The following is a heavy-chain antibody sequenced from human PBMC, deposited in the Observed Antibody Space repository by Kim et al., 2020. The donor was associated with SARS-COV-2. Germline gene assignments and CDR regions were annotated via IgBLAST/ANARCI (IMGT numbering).Heavy chain of an antibody. J-gene: IGHJ6*02. CDR1: GFTFSSYS. CDR2: ISSSSSYI. Sequence: GGSLRLSCAASGFTFSSYSMNWVRQAPGKGLEWVSSISSSSSYIYYADSVKGRFTISRDNAKNSLYLQMNSLRAEDTAVYYCARDGFPGQLARPYGMDVWGQGTTVTVSS. V-gene: IGHV3-21*01. D-gene: IGHD6-6*01. CDR3: ARDGFPGQLARPYGMDV.